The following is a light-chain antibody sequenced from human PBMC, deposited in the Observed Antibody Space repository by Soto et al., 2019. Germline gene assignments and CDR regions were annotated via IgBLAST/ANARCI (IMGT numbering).Light chain of an antibody. V-gene: IGKV3-11*01. Sequence: EVVLTQSPATLSLSPGERATLSCRASQSVRSYLAWYQQKPGQAPRLLIYDASNRATGIPARFSGSGSATAFTLTSSSLEPEDFAVYYGQQRSSWPLTFGGGTKVEIK. CDR3: QQRSSWPLT. CDR2: DAS. J-gene: IGKJ4*01. CDR1: QSVRSY.